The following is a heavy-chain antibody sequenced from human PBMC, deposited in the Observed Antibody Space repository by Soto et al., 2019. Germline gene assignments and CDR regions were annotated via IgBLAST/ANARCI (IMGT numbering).Heavy chain of an antibody. CDR1: GYNFSPLW. Sequence: RGSLKISCKAFGYNFSPLWIHWGRQTPGKGLEWLGKIDPSDSYTNYSPSFEGHVTISTDNSITTAYPQWSSLRASDTALYFCARVHKNWFDSWAQGTMVTVSS. CDR2: IDPSDSYT. V-gene: IGHV5-10-1*01. J-gene: IGHJ5*01. CDR3: ARVHKNWFDS.